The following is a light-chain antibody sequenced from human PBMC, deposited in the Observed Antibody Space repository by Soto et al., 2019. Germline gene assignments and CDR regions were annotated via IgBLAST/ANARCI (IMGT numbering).Light chain of an antibody. CDR2: DNT. J-gene: IGLJ2*01. CDR3: QSFDKYLSAVV. CDR1: SSDIGAGYR. V-gene: IGLV1-40*01. Sequence: QSVLTQPPSVSGAPGKRVTISGTGSSSDIGAGYRVRWYQQVPGTAPKLLIYDNTNRPSGVSVRFSGSKSGTSASLAISGLQAEDEADYYCQSFDKYLSAVVFGGGTTLTVL.